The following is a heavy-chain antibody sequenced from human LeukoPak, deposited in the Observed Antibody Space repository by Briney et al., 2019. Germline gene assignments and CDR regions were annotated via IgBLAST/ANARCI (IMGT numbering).Heavy chain of an antibody. CDR2: IKGDGSEK. J-gene: IGHJ4*02. CDR3: AKDARRTFGLSSGLYRGSYYFDY. CDR1: GFSFSTYW. D-gene: IGHD6-19*01. V-gene: IGHV3-7*01. Sequence: GSLRLSCAASGFSFSTYWMNWVRQAPGKGLEWVANIKGDGSEKYYVDSVKGRFIISRDNAKNSLYLQMNDLKVEDTAVYYCAKDARRTFGLSSGLYRGSYYFDYWGQGTLVTVSS.